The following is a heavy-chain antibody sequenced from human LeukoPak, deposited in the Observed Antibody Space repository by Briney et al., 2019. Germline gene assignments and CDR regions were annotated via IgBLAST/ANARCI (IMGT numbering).Heavy chain of an antibody. CDR3: ARLKEWFDP. Sequence: SETLSLTCTVSGGTISSYYRSWIRQPPGKGLEWIGYIYYSGSTNYNPSLKSRVTISVDTSKNQFSLKLSSVTAADTAVYYCARLKEWFDPWGQGTLVTVSS. CDR2: IYYSGST. J-gene: IGHJ5*02. CDR1: GGTISSYY. V-gene: IGHV4-59*01.